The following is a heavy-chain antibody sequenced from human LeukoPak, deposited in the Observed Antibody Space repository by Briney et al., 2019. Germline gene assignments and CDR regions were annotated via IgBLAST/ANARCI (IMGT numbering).Heavy chain of an antibody. D-gene: IGHD6-13*01. CDR1: GGSINAYY. J-gene: IGHJ6*02. CDR3: ARVPLVAAAGFYYYGMDV. Sequence: SETLSLTCTVSGGSINAYYWSWIRQPPGKGLEWIGYIYYSGSTNYNPSLKSRVTISVDTSKNQFSLKLSSVTAADTAVYYCARVPLVAAAGFYYYGMDVWGQGTTVTVSS. CDR2: IYYSGST. V-gene: IGHV4-59*01.